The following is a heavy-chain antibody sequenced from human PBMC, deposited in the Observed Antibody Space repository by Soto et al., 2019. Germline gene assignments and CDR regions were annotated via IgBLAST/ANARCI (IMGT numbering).Heavy chain of an antibody. CDR3: ARVLGEAVVAATDYYYYGMDV. V-gene: IGHV1-46*01. D-gene: IGHD2-15*01. CDR2: INPSGGST. CDR1: GYTFTSYY. J-gene: IGHJ6*02. Sequence: GASVKVSCKASGYTFTSYYMHWVRQAPGQGLEWMGIINPSGGSTSYAQKFQGRVTMTRDTSTSTVYMELSSLRSEDTAVYYCARVLGEAVVAATDYYYYGMDVWGQGTTVTVSS.